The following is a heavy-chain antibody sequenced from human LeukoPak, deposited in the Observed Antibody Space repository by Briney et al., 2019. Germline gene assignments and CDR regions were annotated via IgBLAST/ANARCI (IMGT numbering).Heavy chain of an antibody. CDR1: GYTFTNYG. D-gene: IGHD1-26*01. CDR3: ARGSGIYSYFDS. CDR2: ISAYNGNT. V-gene: IGHV1-18*01. Sequence: ASVKVSCKASGYTFTNYGITWVRQAPGRGLEWMGWISAYNGNTNYAQKLQDRVNMTTDTSTSTAYMELRSLRSDDTALYYCARGSGIYSYFDSWGQGTLVTVSS. J-gene: IGHJ4*02.